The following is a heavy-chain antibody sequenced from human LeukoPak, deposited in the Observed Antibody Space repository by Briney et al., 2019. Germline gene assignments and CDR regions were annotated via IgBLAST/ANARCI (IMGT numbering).Heavy chain of an antibody. CDR3: ARESGWFDP. J-gene: IGHJ5*02. CDR2: IYYSGST. V-gene: IGHV4-38-2*02. Sequence: SETLSLTCTVSGYSISSGYYWGWIRQPPGKGLEWIGSIYYSGSTYYNPSLKSRVTISVDTSKNQFSLKLSSVTAADTAVYYCARESGWFDPWGQGTLVTVSS. CDR1: GYSISSGYY.